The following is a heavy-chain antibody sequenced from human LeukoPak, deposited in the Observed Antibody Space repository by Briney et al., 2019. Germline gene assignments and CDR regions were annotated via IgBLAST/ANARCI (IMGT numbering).Heavy chain of an antibody. CDR3: ARSKMRYGGNGPVLGAFDI. CDR1: GFTFSTYD. CDR2: ITDSGGNT. D-gene: IGHD4-23*01. J-gene: IGHJ3*02. Sequence: GGSLRLSCAASGFTFSTYDMNWVRQAPGKGLEWVSAITDSGGNTYYAAPVKGRFTISRDNSKNTLYLQMNSLRAEDTAVYYCARSKMRYGGNGPVLGAFDIWGQGTMVTVSS. V-gene: IGHV3-23*01.